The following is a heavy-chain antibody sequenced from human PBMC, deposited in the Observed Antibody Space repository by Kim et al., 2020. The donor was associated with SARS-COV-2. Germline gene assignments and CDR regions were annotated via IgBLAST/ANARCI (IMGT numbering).Heavy chain of an antibody. Sequence: QKLQGRVTMTTDTSTSTAYMELRSLRSDDTAVYYCARVGKNTMIVVPPDYWGQGTLVTVSS. CDR3: ARVGKNTMIVVPPDY. J-gene: IGHJ4*02. V-gene: IGHV1-18*01. D-gene: IGHD3-22*01.